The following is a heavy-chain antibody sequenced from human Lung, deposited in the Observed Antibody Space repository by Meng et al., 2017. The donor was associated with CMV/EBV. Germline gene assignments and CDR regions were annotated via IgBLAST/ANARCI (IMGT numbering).Heavy chain of an antibody. CDR1: GFTFSSYS. D-gene: IGHD6-6*01. J-gene: IGHJ6*02. V-gene: IGHV3-21*01. CDR2: ISSSSSYI. CDR3: ARDSSSSYYYYYYYYGMDV. Sequence: SCAASGFTFSSYSMNWVRQAPGKGLEWVSSISSSSSYIYYADSVKGRFTISRDNAKNSLYLQMNSLRAEDTAVYYCARDSSSSYYYYYYYYGMDVGXQGTXVT.